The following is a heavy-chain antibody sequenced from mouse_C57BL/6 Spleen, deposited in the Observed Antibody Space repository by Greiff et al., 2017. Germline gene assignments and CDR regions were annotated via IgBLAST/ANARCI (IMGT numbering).Heavy chain of an antibody. Sequence: VQLQQPGAELVMPGASVKLSCKASGYTFTSYWMHWVKQRPGQGLEWIGEIDPSDSYTNYNQKFKGKSTLTVDKSSSTAYMQLSSLTSEDSAVYYCARACGSSWWYFDVWGTGTTVTVSS. CDR2: IDPSDSYT. CDR3: ARACGSSWWYFDV. CDR1: GYTFTSYW. J-gene: IGHJ1*03. D-gene: IGHD1-1*01. V-gene: IGHV1-69*01.